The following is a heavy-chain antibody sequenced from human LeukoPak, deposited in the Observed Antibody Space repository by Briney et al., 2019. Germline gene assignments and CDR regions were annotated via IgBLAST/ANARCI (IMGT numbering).Heavy chain of an antibody. CDR3: ARDRGSGWYVFDY. Sequence: GGSLRLSCAASGFIFSNYGMHWVRQAPGKGLEWVAVIWYDGSNKYYGDSVKGRFTISRVNSKDTLYLQMNSLRAEDTAVYFCARDRGSGWYVFDYWGQGTLVTVSS. V-gene: IGHV3-33*01. J-gene: IGHJ4*02. CDR1: GFIFSNYG. CDR2: IWYDGSNK. D-gene: IGHD6-19*01.